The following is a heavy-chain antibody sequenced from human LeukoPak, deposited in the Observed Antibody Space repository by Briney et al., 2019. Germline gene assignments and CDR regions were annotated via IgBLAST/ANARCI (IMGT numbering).Heavy chain of an antibody. CDR1: EYTYSSYD. CDR3: ARVIAQWLEYFQH. D-gene: IGHD6-19*01. CDR2: ISSSGGTK. V-gene: IGHV3-48*03. J-gene: IGHJ1*01. Sequence: GSRKLYYPASEYTYSSYDMICVHLDPDKQLHRISYISSSGGTKHCAESVKGRFTISRDNAKNSLYLQMNSLRAEDTAVYYCARVIAQWLEYFQHWGQGTLVTVSS.